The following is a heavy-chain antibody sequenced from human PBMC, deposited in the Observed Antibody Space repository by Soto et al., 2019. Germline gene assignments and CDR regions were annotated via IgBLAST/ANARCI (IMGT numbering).Heavy chain of an antibody. CDR3: ARDWDYDILTGYLNWFDP. CDR2: IKQDGSEK. D-gene: IGHD3-9*01. V-gene: IGHV3-7*01. J-gene: IGHJ5*02. Sequence: EVQLVESGGGLVQPGGSLRLSCAASGFTFSSYWMSWVRQAPGKGLEWVANIKQDGSEKYYVDSVKGRFTIARDNAKNSLYLHMNSLSAEDTAVYYCARDWDYDILTGYLNWFDPWGQGTLVTVSS. CDR1: GFTFSSYW.